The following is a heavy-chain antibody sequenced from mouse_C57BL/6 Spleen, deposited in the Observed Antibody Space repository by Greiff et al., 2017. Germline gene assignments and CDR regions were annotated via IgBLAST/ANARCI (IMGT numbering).Heavy chain of an antibody. J-gene: IGHJ1*03. V-gene: IGHV1-52*01. Sequence: VQLQQSGAELVRPGSSVKLSCKASVYTFTSYWMHWVKQRPIHGLEWIGNIDPSDSDTPYNQQFKDKATLTVDKSSSTAYMQLSRLTAEDSAVYCWARNYGSSSYWYFDVWGTGTTVTVSS. D-gene: IGHD1-1*01. CDR2: IDPSDSDT. CDR1: VYTFTSYW. CDR3: ARNYGSSSYWYFDV.